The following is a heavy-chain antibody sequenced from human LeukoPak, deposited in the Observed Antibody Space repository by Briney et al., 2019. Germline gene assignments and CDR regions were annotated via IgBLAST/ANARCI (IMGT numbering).Heavy chain of an antibody. CDR1: GYTFTGYY. CDR2: INPNSGGT. D-gene: IGHD3-10*01. Sequence: ASVKVSCKASGYTFTGYYMHWVRPAPGQGVEWMGWINPNSGGTNYAQKFQGWVTMTRDTSISTAYMELSRLRSDDTAVYYCARDYYGSGSYYRWFDPWGQGTLVTVSS. CDR3: ARDYYGSGSYYRWFDP. V-gene: IGHV1-2*04. J-gene: IGHJ5*02.